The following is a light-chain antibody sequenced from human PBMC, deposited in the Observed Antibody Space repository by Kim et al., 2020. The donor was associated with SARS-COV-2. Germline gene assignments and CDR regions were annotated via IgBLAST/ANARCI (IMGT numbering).Light chain of an antibody. CDR2: TNN. V-gene: IGLV1-44*01. CDR1: SSNIGSNT. CDR3: AAWDDSLNAWV. J-gene: IGLJ3*02. Sequence: QSVLTQPPSASGTPGQRVTISCSGSSSNIGSNTVNWYQQLPGTAPKLLIYTNNQRPSGVPDRFSGSKSGTSASLAISGLQSEDEGDYYCAAWDDSLNAWVFGGGTKVTVL.